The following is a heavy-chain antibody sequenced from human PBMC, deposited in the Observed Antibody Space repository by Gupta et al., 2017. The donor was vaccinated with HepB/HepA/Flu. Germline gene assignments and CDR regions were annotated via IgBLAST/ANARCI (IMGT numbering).Heavy chain of an antibody. CDR3: AKDYFRASYSSSWNDY. CDR1: GFTFSSYG. D-gene: IGHD6-13*01. V-gene: IGHV3-30*18. CDR2: ISYDGSNK. Sequence: QVQLVESGGGVVQPGRSLRLSCAASGFTFSSYGMHWVRQAPGKGLEWVAVISYDGSNKYYADSVKGRFTISRDNSKNTRYLQMNSLRAEETAVYYCAKDYFRASYSSSWNDYWGQGTLVTVSS. J-gene: IGHJ4*02.